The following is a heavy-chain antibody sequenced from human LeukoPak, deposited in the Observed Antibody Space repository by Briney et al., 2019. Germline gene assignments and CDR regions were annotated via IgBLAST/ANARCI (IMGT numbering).Heavy chain of an antibody. CDR2: INPNSGGT. J-gene: IGHJ4*02. D-gene: IGHD1-26*01. V-gene: IGHV1-2*02. CDR1: RYTFAGYS. CDR3: ARGRGSYSLDY. Sequence: ASVKVSCKASRYTFAGYSMHWVRQAPGQGLEWMGWINPNSGGTNYAQKFQGRVTMTRDTSISTAYMELSRLTSDDTAVYYCARGRGSYSLDYWGQGALVTVSS.